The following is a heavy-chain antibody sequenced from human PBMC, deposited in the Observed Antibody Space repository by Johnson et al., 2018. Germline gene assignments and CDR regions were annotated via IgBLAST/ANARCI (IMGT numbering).Heavy chain of an antibody. Sequence: QVQLVESGGGVVQPGRSXRLSCAASGFTFSSFGMHWVRQAPGKGLEWVAATWYDGSKKYYADSVKGRFTISRDNSKNTLYLQMNSLRPGETAVYSWWRERSEGVAGVYYDYGMDVWGQGTTVTVSS. D-gene: IGHD6-19*01. V-gene: IGHV3-33*01. CDR2: TWYDGSKK. CDR1: GFTFSSFG. J-gene: IGHJ6*02. CDR3: WRERSEGVAGVYYDYGMDV.